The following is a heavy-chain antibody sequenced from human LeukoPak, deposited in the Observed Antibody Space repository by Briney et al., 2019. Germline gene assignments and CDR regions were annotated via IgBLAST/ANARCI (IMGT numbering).Heavy chain of an antibody. Sequence: PGGSLRLSCAASGFTFSTYGMHWVRQAPGKGLEWVSFIRYVGINKYYADSVKGRFTISRDNAENSLYLQMNSLRAEDTAVYYCARGYTYSSPAFPYWGQGTLLTVAS. CDR1: GFTFSTYG. V-gene: IGHV3-30*02. D-gene: IGHD2-2*02. CDR3: ARGYTYSSPAFPY. CDR2: IRYVGINK. J-gene: IGHJ4*02.